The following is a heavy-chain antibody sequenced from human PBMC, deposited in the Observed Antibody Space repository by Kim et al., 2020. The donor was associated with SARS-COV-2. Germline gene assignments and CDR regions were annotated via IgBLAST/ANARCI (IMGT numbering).Heavy chain of an antibody. Sequence: GGFLRLSCAASRITFSRYAMHWVRQAPGKGLEWVAAVSSDGRNKFYAESVKGRFTISRDNSKSTLYLQVNSLRFADTAVYYCATTGDYEGSWFDPWGQGT. D-gene: IGHD4-17*01. CDR1: RITFSRYA. CDR2: VSSDGRNK. J-gene: IGHJ5*02. V-gene: IGHV3-30*04. CDR3: ATTGDYEGSWFDP.